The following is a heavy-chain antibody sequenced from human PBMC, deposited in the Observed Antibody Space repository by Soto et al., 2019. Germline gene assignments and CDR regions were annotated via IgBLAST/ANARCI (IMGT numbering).Heavy chain of an antibody. D-gene: IGHD2-21*02. J-gene: IGHJ3*01. Sequence: VQLLESGGGLVQPGGSLRLSCAASGFTFNTYAMNWVRQVPGKGLEWVASISGGGGSTYYADSVKGRFTIPRDTSKNTLYLQMNSLSAEDTAVYYCAKGFIVVVTAIRPDDNFDVWGQGTMVTVSS. CDR2: ISGGGGST. CDR1: GFTFNTYA. CDR3: AKGFIVVVTAIRPDDNFDV. V-gene: IGHV3-23*01.